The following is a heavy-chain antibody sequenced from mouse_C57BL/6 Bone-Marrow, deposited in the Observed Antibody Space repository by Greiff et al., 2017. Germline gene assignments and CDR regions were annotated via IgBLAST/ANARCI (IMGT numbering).Heavy chain of an antibody. D-gene: IGHD1-1*01. V-gene: IGHV1-15*01. CDR3: TRDTVVPYYCDY. CDR1: GYTFTDYE. CDR2: IDPETGGT. Sequence: QVQLQQSGAELVRPGASVTLSCKASGYTFTDYEMHWVKQTPVHGLEWIGAIDPETGGTAYNQKFKGKAILTADKSSSTAYMELRSLTSEDSAVYYCTRDTVVPYYCDYWGQGTTLTVSS. J-gene: IGHJ2*01.